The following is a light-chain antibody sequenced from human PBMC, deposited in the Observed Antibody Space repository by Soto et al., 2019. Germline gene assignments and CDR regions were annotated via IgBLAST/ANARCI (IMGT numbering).Light chain of an antibody. CDR2: DDS. V-gene: IGKV1-5*01. J-gene: IGKJ4*01. CDR1: QSISSW. Sequence: DIQMTQSPSSLSASVGDRVTITCLASQSISSWLAWYQQKTGKAPKIXIYDDSSLESGVPSRFSGSGSGTEFTLTISSLQPDDFATYYCQQYNSFSLTFGGGTKVDI. CDR3: QQYNSFSLT.